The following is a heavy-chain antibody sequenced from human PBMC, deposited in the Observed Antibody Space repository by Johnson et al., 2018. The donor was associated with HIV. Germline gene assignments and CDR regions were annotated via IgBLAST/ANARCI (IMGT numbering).Heavy chain of an antibody. D-gene: IGHD5-18*01. V-gene: IGHV3-30-3*01. CDR3: ARPYVDTTMADAFDV. CDR1: GFTFSSYA. CDR2: ISYDGSNK. J-gene: IGHJ3*01. Sequence: QVQLVESGGGVVQPGRSLRLSCAASGFTFSSYAMHWVRQAPGKGLEWVAVISYDGSNKYYADSVKGRFTISRDNSKNTLYLQMNSLRPEDTAVYYCARPYVDTTMADAFDVWGQGTMVTVSS.